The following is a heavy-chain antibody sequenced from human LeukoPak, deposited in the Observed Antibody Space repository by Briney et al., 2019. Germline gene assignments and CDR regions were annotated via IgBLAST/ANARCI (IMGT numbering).Heavy chain of an antibody. CDR1: GFTFSDYY. J-gene: IGHJ6*02. CDR2: ISSSSSYT. CDR3: ARTRTRKGGYSGYDPPGYGMDV. V-gene: IGHV3-11*06. D-gene: IGHD5-12*01. Sequence: GGSLRLSCAASGFTFSDYYMSWIRQAPGKGLEWVSYISSSSSYTNYADSVKGRFTISRDNAKNSLYLQMNSLRAEDTAVYYCARTRTRKGGYSGYDPPGYGMDVWGQGTTVTVSS.